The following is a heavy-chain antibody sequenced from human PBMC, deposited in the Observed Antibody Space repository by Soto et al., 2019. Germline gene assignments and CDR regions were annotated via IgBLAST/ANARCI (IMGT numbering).Heavy chain of an antibody. J-gene: IGHJ3*02. D-gene: IGHD3-10*01. CDR2: IQYSGST. CDR1: GGSISPYY. CDR3: ARDGCGSGDDAFDI. V-gene: IGHV4-59*01. Sequence: SETLSLTCTVSGGSISPYYWSWIRQAPGRGLEWVGYIQYSGSTNYNPSLKSRVTISVDTSKNQFSLKLTSVTAADTAVYYCARDGCGSGDDAFDIWGQGTMVTVSS.